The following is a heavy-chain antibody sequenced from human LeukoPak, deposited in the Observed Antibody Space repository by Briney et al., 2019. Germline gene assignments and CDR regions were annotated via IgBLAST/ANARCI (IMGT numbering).Heavy chain of an antibody. Sequence: SETLSLTCTVSGGSISSYYWSWIRQPPGKGLEWIGYIYYSGSTLYNPSLKSRVTISVDTPKNQFSLKLTSVTAADTGVYYCARGGYGSGSYYIPHDYWGQGTLVTVSS. CDR3: ARGGYGSGSYYIPHDY. J-gene: IGHJ4*02. CDR1: GGSISSYY. V-gene: IGHV4-59*08. CDR2: IYYSGST. D-gene: IGHD3-10*01.